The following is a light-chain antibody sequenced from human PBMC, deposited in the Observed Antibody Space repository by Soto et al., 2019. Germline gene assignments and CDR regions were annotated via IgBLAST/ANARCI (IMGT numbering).Light chain of an antibody. V-gene: IGKV1-17*03. CDR3: LQHNSYPDT. J-gene: IGKJ2*01. Sequence: DVQMNQSPYAMSASVGDRVTINCRASQDISRFVAWFQNKPGKAPERLIYDTSSLQPGVPSRFSGSGSGTEFTLAISCLQPEDFATYYCLQHNSYPDTFGQRTKLEIK. CDR2: DTS. CDR1: QDISRF.